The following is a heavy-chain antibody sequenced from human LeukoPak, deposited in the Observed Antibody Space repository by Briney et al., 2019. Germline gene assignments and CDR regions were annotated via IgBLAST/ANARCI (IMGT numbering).Heavy chain of an antibody. CDR3: ARSRSGTYYNADV. Sequence: GGSLRLSCAASGFTFSSYDMTWVRQAPGKGLEWVSYISNSGNTIYYADSVKGRFTISRDNSLYLQMNSLRAEDTAVYYCARSRSGTYYNADVWGKGTTVTISS. CDR2: ISNSGNTI. CDR1: GFTFSSYD. D-gene: IGHD3-10*01. V-gene: IGHV3-48*03. J-gene: IGHJ6*04.